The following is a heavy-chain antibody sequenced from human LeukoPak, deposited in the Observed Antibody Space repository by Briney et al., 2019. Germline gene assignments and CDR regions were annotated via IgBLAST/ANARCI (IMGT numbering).Heavy chain of an antibody. D-gene: IGHD3-9*01. CDR2: INPSGGST. J-gene: IGHJ6*03. V-gene: IGHV1-46*01. Sequence: ASVTVSCKASGYTFTSYYMHWVRQAPGQGLEWMGIINPSGGSTSYAQKFQGRVTMTRDTSTSTVYMELSSLRSEDTAVYYCARDRGDDILTGYYMDYYYMDVWGKGTTVTISS. CDR1: GYTFTSYY. CDR3: ARDRGDDILTGYYMDYYYMDV.